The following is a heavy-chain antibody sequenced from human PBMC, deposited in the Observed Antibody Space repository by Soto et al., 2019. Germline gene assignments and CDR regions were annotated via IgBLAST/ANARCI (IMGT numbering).Heavy chain of an antibody. CDR2: IYWDDDK. V-gene: IGHV2-5*02. CDR1: GFSLSTSGVG. CDR3: AHSNGYCSGGSCSSYYYYYYMDV. J-gene: IGHJ6*03. D-gene: IGHD2-15*01. Sequence: QITLKESGPTLVKPTQTLTLTCTFSGFSLSTSGVGVGWIRQPPGKALEWLALIYWDDDKRYSPSLKSRLTITKDTSKNQVVLTMTNMDPVDTATYYCAHSNGYCSGGSCSSYYYYYYMDVWGKGTTVTVSS.